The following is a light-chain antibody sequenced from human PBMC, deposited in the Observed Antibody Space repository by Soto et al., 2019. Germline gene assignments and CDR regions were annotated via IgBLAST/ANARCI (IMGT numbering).Light chain of an antibody. CDR1: SSNIGTNA. Sequence: QSVLTQPTSASGTPGQRVTISCYGGSSNIGTNAVNWYQQLPGTAPKLLIYNNNQRPSGVPDRFSGSKSGTSASLAISGLQSEDEADYYCAAWDDSLNGYVFGTGTKVTVL. CDR2: NNN. V-gene: IGLV1-44*01. J-gene: IGLJ1*01. CDR3: AAWDDSLNGYV.